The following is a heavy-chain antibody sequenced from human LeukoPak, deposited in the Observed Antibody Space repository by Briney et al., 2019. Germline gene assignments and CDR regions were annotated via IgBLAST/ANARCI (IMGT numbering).Heavy chain of an antibody. CDR2: IRSKAYGGTT. D-gene: IGHD1-26*01. J-gene: IGHJ4*02. Sequence: GGSLRLSCTASGFTFGDYAMSWVRQAPGKGLEWVGFIRSKAYGGTTEYAASVKGRFTISRDDSKSIAYLQMNSLKTEGTAVYYCTRYFVGSGSYYSFDYWGQGTLVTVSS. CDR1: GFTFGDYA. V-gene: IGHV3-49*04. CDR3: TRYFVGSGSYYSFDY.